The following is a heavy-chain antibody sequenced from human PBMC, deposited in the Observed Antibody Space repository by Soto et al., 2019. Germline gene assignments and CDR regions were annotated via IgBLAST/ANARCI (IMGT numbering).Heavy chain of an antibody. D-gene: IGHD6-13*01. J-gene: IGHJ4*02. CDR3: ARLRASSWYMGGYLDY. CDR2: IVSSSAYT. CDR1: GFTFSDYY. V-gene: IGHV3-11*06. Sequence: GGSLRLSCAASGFTFSDYYMSWIRQAPGKGLEWVSYIVSSSAYTNYADSVKGRFTISRDNAKNSLYLEMDSLRAEDTAVYYCARLRASSWYMGGYLDYWGQGTLVTVSS.